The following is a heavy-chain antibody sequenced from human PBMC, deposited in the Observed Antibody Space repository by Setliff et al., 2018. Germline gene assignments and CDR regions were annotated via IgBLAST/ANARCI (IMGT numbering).Heavy chain of an antibody. CDR2: INQDGSGK. CDR3: ASIDWGENFYNMDV. D-gene: IGHD7-27*01. CDR1: GFTFSSFW. V-gene: IGHV3-7*01. J-gene: IGHJ6*03. Sequence: LRLSCAASGFTFSSFWMAWVRQSPGKGLEWVANINQDGSGKYYVDSVKGRFTISRDNAKNSLSLQMNSLRGEDTAVYFCASIDWGENFYNMDVWGKGTTVTVSS.